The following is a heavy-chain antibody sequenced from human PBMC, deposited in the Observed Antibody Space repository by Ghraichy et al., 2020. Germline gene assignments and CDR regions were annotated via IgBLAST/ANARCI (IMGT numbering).Heavy chain of an antibody. D-gene: IGHD3-22*01. CDR2: IYHSGST. Sequence: SETLSLTCAVSGGSISSGGYSWSWIRQPPGKGLEWIGYIYHSGSTYYNPSLKSRVTISVDRSKNQFSLKLSSVTVADTAVYYCARGNYDSSGYLSFDYWGQGTLVTVSS. J-gene: IGHJ4*02. V-gene: IGHV4-30-2*01. CDR1: GGSISSGGYS. CDR3: ARGNYDSSGYLSFDY.